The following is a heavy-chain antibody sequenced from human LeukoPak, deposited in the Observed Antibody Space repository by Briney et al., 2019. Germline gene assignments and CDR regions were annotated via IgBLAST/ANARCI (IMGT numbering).Heavy chain of an antibody. D-gene: IGHD6-19*01. J-gene: IGHJ4*02. CDR1: GYSFSTYW. CDR3: ARRDSSGWYY. CDR2: IYPGDSDT. V-gene: IGHV5-51*01. Sequence: GESLKISCKGSGYSFSTYWIGWARQMPGKGLEWLGIIYPGDSDTTYSPSFQGQVTISADKSISTAYLQWSSLKAADTAMYYCARRDSSGWYYWGQGTLVTVSS.